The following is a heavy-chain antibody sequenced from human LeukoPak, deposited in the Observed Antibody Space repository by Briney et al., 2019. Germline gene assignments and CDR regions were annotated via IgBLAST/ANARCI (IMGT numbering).Heavy chain of an antibody. CDR1: GFTFSSYS. Sequence: PGRSLRLSCAASGFTFSSYSMNWVRQAPGKGLEWVSSISTTSSYIYYADSLKGRFTISRDNAKNSLYLQMNSPRAEDTAVYYCARDPVSGYSSSSYAFDIWGQGTMVTVSS. D-gene: IGHD6-6*01. J-gene: IGHJ3*02. CDR2: ISTTSSYI. V-gene: IGHV3-21*01. CDR3: ARDPVSGYSSSSYAFDI.